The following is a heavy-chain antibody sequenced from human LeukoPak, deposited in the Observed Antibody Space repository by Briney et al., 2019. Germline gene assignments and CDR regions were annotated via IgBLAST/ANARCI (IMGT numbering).Heavy chain of an antibody. CDR1: GGTFSSYA. J-gene: IGHJ5*02. CDR2: IIPILGIA. D-gene: IGHD2-15*01. V-gene: IGHV1-69*04. Sequence: ASVKLSCKASGGTFSSYAISWVRQAPGQGLEWMGRIIPILGIANYAQNFQGRVTITADKSTSTAYMELSSLRSEDTAVYYCARYCSGGSCYHPHNWFDPWGQGTLVTVSS. CDR3: ARYCSGGSCYHPHNWFDP.